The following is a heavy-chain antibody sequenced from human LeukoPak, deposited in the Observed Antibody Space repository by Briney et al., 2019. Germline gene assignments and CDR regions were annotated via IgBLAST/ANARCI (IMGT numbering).Heavy chain of an antibody. V-gene: IGHV3-7*01. CDR2: IKQDGSEK. D-gene: IGHD3-9*01. J-gene: IGHJ5*02. CDR3: ARDLDTYDILTGYVS. CDR1: GFTFSSYW. Sequence: GGSLRLSCAASGFTFSSYWMSWVRQAPGKGLEWVANIKQDGSEKYYVDSVKGRFTISRDNAKNSLSLQMNSLRAEDTAVYCCARDLDTYDILTGYVSWGQGTLVTVSS.